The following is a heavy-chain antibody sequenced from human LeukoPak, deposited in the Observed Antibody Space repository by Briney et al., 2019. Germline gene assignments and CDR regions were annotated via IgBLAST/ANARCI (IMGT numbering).Heavy chain of an antibody. J-gene: IGHJ4*02. CDR3: ASNWGSYPDC. V-gene: IGHV3-7*01. CDR2: IKEDGSEK. D-gene: IGHD1-26*01. CDR1: GFTFSSYW. Sequence: GGSLRLSCAASGFTFSSYWMSWVRQAPGKGLEWVANIKEDGSEKYYVDSAKGRFSISRDNAKNSLYLQTNSLRAEDTALYYCASNWGSYPDCWGQGVLVTVSS.